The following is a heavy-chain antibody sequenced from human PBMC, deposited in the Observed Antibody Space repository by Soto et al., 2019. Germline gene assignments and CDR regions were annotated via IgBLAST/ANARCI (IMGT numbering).Heavy chain of an antibody. CDR2: IGGSGRTT. V-gene: IGHV3-23*01. CDR1: AFTFNNYA. CDR3: AKSRYSDSSGDFYDY. J-gene: IGHJ4*02. D-gene: IGHD3-22*01. Sequence: EVQLLESGGGLVQPGGSLSLSCAASAFTFNNYAMSWVRQAPGKRLEWVSGIGGSGRTTYYADSVKGRFTISRDNSNNTLFLQMNSVRAEDTAVYYCAKSRYSDSSGDFYDYWGQGTLVTVSS.